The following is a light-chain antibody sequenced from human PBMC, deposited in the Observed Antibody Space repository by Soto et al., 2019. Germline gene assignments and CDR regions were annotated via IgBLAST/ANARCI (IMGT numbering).Light chain of an antibody. Sequence: EIVLTQSPATLSLSPGERATLSCRASQSVSSSRLAWYQQKPALAPRLLIYDGFLRATGFPDRFSGSGSATDFTLTISRLESEDFAVYYCQQYGDSPVTFGQGTKVDI. CDR1: QSVSSSR. V-gene: IGKV3D-20*01. J-gene: IGKJ1*01. CDR3: QQYGDSPVT. CDR2: DGF.